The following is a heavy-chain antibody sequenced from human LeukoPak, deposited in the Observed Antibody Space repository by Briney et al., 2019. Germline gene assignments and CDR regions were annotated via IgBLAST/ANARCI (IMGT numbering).Heavy chain of an antibody. D-gene: IGHD6-6*01. CDR1: GYTFTSYG. CDR3: ARDPSGYSSSSPWFDP. CDR2: ISAYNGNT. V-gene: IGHV1-18*01. Sequence: ASVKLSCKASGYTFTSYGISWVRQAPGQGLEWMGWISAYNGNTNYAQKLQGRVTMTTDTSTSTAYMELRSLRSDDTAVYYCARDPSGYSSSSPWFDPWGQGTLVTVSS. J-gene: IGHJ5*02.